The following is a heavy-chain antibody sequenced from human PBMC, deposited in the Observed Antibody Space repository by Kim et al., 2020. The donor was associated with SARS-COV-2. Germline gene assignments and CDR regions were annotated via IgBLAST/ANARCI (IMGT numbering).Heavy chain of an antibody. CDR2: SK. V-gene: IGHV3-30*07. Sequence: SKDYIDSVKGRFTITRGNSKNTLYLQMNGRRAEDTAVYYCERVYFLNWFDPWGQGTLVTVSA. D-gene: IGHD1-26*01. J-gene: IGHJ5*02. CDR3: ERVYFLNWFDP.